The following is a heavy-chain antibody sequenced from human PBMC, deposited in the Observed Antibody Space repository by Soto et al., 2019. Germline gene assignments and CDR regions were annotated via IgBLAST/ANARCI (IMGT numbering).Heavy chain of an antibody. CDR3: AKYYASGNYYRFDS. CDR1: GFTFINYA. V-gene: IGHV3-23*01. Sequence: EVQLLESGGDLVQPGGSLRLSCAASGFTFINYAMSWVRQAPGLGLEWVSSISGSGGRADYADSVRGRFTISRDNSKKTLSLQMTSLSVDDTAIYCCAKYYASGNYYRFDSWGQGTLVTVSS. CDR2: ISGSGGRA. J-gene: IGHJ4*02. D-gene: IGHD3-10*01.